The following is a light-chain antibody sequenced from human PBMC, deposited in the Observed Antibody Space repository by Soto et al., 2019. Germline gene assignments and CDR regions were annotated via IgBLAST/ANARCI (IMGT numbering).Light chain of an antibody. CDR1: SNDIGGYNY. V-gene: IGLV2-11*01. CDR2: DVS. CDR3: CSYAGSYTFVV. Sequence: QSALTQPRSVSGSPGQAVTISCTGTSNDIGGYNYVSWYQQHPDKAPKLMIFDVSQRPSGVPDRFSGSKSGNTASLTISGLQAEDEADYYCCSYAGSYTFVVLGGGTKLTVL. J-gene: IGLJ2*01.